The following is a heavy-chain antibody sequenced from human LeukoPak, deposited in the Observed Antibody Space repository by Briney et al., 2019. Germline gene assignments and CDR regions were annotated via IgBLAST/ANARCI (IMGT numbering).Heavy chain of an antibody. Sequence: GASVKVSCKASGGTFSSYAISWVRQAPGQGLEWMGGIIPIFGTANYAQKFQGRVTITADESTSTAYMELSSLRSEDTAVYYCARELGYCSSTSCPSHDYYYYYGMDVWGQGTTVTVSS. CDR3: ARELGYCSSTSCPSHDYYYYYGMDV. D-gene: IGHD2-2*01. V-gene: IGHV1-69*13. CDR2: IIPIFGTA. CDR1: GGTFSSYA. J-gene: IGHJ6*02.